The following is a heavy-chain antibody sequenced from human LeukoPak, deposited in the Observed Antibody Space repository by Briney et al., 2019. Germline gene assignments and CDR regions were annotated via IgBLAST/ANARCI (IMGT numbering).Heavy chain of an antibody. Sequence: SETLSLTCTVSGASISSYYWSWIRQPPGKGLEWIGYISYSGGSNYNPSLNYNPSLKSRVPISVDTSDKRLSLQLSSVTAPDPAGYYCAGEAKIAAAGTPNYWFDPWGQGTLVTVSS. J-gene: IGHJ5*01. V-gene: IGHV4-59*12. CDR2: ISYSGGS. CDR1: GASISSYY. CDR3: AGEAKIAAAGTPNYWFDP. D-gene: IGHD6-13*01.